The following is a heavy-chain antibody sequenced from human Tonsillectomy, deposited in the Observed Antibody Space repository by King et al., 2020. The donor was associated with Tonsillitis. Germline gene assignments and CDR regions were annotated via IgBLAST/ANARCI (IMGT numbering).Heavy chain of an antibody. V-gene: IGHV3-74*01. CDR3: ARGPHYSSSWYDY. J-gene: IGHJ4*02. CDR1: GFTFSNYW. D-gene: IGHD6-13*01. CDR2: INGDVSST. Sequence: VQLVESGGGLVQPGGSLRLSCAASGFTFSNYWMHWVRQAPGKGLVWVSRINGDVSSTAYADSVRGRFTISRDNAKNTRYLQLSSLSADDTAVYYCARGPHYSSSWYDYWGQGTLVTVSS.